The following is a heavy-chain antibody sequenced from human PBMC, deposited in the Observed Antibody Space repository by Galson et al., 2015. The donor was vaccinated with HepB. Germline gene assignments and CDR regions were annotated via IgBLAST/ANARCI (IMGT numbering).Heavy chain of an antibody. D-gene: IGHD6-13*01. CDR3: ARDQYSSSWSYYFDY. Sequence: SETLSLTCTVSGGSISSSSYYWGWIRQPPGKGLEWIGSIYYSGSTYYNPSLKSRVTISVDTSKNQFSLKLSSVTAADTAVYYCARDQYSSSWSYYFDYWGQGTLVTVSS. CDR1: GGSISSSSYY. V-gene: IGHV4-39*07. J-gene: IGHJ4*02. CDR2: IYYSGST.